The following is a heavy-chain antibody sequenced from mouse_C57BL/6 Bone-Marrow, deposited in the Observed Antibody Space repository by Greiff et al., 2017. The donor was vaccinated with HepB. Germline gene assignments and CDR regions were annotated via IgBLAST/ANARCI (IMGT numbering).Heavy chain of an antibody. Sequence: VQLQQSGTVLARPGASVKMSCKTSGYTFTSYWMNWVKQRPGQGLEWIGAIYPGNSDTSYNQKFKGKAKLTAVTSASTAYMELSSLTNEDSAVYYCTRLIRNYSNPPYWYFDVWGTGTTVTVSS. D-gene: IGHD2-5*01. CDR3: TRLIRNYSNPPYWYFDV. CDR1: GYTFTSYW. CDR2: IYPGNSDT. J-gene: IGHJ1*03. V-gene: IGHV1-5*01.